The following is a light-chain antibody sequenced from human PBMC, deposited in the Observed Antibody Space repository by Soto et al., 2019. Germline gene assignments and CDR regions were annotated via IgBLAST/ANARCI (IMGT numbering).Light chain of an antibody. CDR1: QSVSSSY. CDR2: GAS. CDR3: QQYDSSPVT. Sequence: EIVLTQSPGTLSLSPGERATLSCRASQSVSSSYLAWYQQKPGQAPRLLIYGASSRATGIPDRFSGSGSGTDFTVTISRLEPEDYAVYYCQQYDSSPVTFGQGTKVAIK. V-gene: IGKV3-20*01. J-gene: IGKJ1*01.